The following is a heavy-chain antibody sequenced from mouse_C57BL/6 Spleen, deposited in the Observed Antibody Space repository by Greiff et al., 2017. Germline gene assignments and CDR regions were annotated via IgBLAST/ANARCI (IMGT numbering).Heavy chain of an antibody. CDR3: TTWDYSNYDAMDY. CDR2: IDPENGDT. CDR1: GFNIKDDY. V-gene: IGHV14-4*01. D-gene: IGHD2-5*01. Sequence: VQLQQSGAELVRPGASVKLSCTASGFNIKDDYMHWVKQRPEQGLEWIGWIDPENGDTEYASKFQGKATITADTSSNTAYLQLSSLTSEDTAVXYCTTWDYSNYDAMDYWGQGTSVTVSS. J-gene: IGHJ4*01.